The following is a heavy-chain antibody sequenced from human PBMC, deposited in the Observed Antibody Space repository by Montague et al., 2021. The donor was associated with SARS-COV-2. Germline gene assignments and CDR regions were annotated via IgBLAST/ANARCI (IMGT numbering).Heavy chain of an antibody. CDR3: ARYGDHGSWFDP. J-gene: IGHJ5*02. D-gene: IGHD4-17*01. V-gene: IGHV2-5*02. CDR2: IYWDDDK. Sequence: PALVKPTQTLTLTCTFSGFLLNTSGEGVGWVRQPPGKDLEWLALIYWDDDKRYSPSLKSRSTISKDTTKNEVVLTVANMDPVDTATYYCARYGDHGSWFDPWGKGTLVTVSS. CDR1: GFLLNTSGEG.